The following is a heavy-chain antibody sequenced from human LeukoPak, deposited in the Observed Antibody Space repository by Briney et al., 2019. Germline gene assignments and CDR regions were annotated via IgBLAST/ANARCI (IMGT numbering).Heavy chain of an antibody. J-gene: IGHJ4*02. D-gene: IGHD3-22*01. CDR3: ARDYYDSSGPVVY. Sequence: GGSLRLSCAASGFTFSSYSMNWVRQAPGKGLEWVSSISSSSSYIYYADSVKDRFTISRDNAKNSLYLQVNSLRAEDEAVYYCARDYYDSSGPVVYWGQGTLFTVSS. V-gene: IGHV3-21*01. CDR1: GFTFSSYS. CDR2: ISSSSSYI.